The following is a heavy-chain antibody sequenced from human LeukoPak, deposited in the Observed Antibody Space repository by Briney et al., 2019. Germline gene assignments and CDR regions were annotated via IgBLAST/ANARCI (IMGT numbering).Heavy chain of an antibody. CDR1: GFTFSSYS. CDR2: ISSPSSTI. CDR3: AKDPGGDAFDI. J-gene: IGHJ3*02. D-gene: IGHD3-16*01. V-gene: IGHV3-48*04. Sequence: GGSLRLSCAASGFTFSSYSMNWVRQAPGKGLEWVSYISSPSSTIYYVDSVKGRFTISRDNAKNSLYLQMNSLRAEDTAVYYCAKDPGGDAFDIWGQGTMVTVSS.